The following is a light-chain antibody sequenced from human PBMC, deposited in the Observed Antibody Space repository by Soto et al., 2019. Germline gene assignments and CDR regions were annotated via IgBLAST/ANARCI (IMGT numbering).Light chain of an antibody. CDR2: LNSDGSH. V-gene: IGLV4-69*01. CDR1: SGHSSYA. J-gene: IGLJ3*02. CDR3: QTWGTGIRV. Sequence: QPVLTQSHSASASLGASVKLTCTLSSGHSSYAIAWHQQQPEKGPRYLMKLNSDGSHSKGDGIPDRFSGSSSGAERYLTISSLQSEDEADYFCQTWGTGIRVVGGGTKLTV.